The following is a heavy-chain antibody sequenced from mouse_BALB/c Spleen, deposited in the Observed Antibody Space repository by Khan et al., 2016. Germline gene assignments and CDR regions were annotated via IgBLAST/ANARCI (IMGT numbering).Heavy chain of an antibody. CDR3: ARNGARNSYAMDY. CDR1: GFTFSSFG. Sequence: EVELVESGGGLVQPGGSRKLSCAASGFTFSSFGMHWVRQAPEKGLEWVAYISSGSSTIYYADTVKGRFTISRDNPKNTLFLQMTSLRSEDSAMYSGARNGARNSYAMDYWGQGTSVTVSS. CDR2: ISSGSSTI. J-gene: IGHJ4*01. V-gene: IGHV5-17*02.